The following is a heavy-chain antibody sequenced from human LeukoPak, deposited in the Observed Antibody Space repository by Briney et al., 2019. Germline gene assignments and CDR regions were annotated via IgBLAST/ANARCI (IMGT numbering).Heavy chain of an antibody. CDR1: GGSISSYY. CDR2: IHTSGIT. Sequence: SETLSLTCTVSGGSISSYYYSWIRQPAGKGLEWIGRIHTSGITNYNPSLKSRVTMSVDASKNQFFLKLSSVTAADTAVYYCARGRYYYDSSGYYLFDYWGQGTLVTVSS. D-gene: IGHD3-22*01. CDR3: ARGRYYYDSSGYYLFDY. J-gene: IGHJ4*02. V-gene: IGHV4-4*07.